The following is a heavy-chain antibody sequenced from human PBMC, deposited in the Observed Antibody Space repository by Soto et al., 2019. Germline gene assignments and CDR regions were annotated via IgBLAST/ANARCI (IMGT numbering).Heavy chain of an antibody. Sequence: SETLSLTCTVSGGSISSSSYYWGWIRQPPGKGLEWIGSIYYSGSTYYNPSLKSRVTISVDTSKNQFSLKLSSVTAADTAVYYCARHFYDFWSGYSLPYYYYYGMDVWGQGTTVTVSS. CDR3: ARHFYDFWSGYSLPYYYYYGMDV. CDR1: GGSISSSSYY. CDR2: IYYSGST. J-gene: IGHJ6*02. D-gene: IGHD3-3*01. V-gene: IGHV4-39*01.